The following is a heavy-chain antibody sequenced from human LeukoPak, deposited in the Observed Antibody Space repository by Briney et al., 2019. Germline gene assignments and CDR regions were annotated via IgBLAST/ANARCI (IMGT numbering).Heavy chain of an antibody. D-gene: IGHD3-22*01. CDR3: ARGADSSGYYSIFYFDY. Sequence: PSEALSLTCTVSGGSISSYYWNWIRQPPGKGLEWIGYIYYSGSTNYNPSLKSRVTISVDTSKNQFSLKLSSVTAADTAVYYCARGADSSGYYSIFYFDYWGQGTLVTVSS. CDR2: IYYSGST. CDR1: GGSISSYY. V-gene: IGHV4-59*01. J-gene: IGHJ4*02.